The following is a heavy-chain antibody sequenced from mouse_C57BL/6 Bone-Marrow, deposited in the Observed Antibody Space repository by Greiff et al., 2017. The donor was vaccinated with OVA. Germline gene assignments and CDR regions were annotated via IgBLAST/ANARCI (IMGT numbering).Heavy chain of an antibody. V-gene: IGHV1-42*01. Sequence: EVQLQQSGPELVKPGASVKISCKASGYSFTGYYMNWVKQSPEKSLEWIGEINPSTGGTTYNQKFKAKATLTVDKSSSTAYMQLKSLTSEDSAVYYCARGGIYSPHYWGQGTTLTVSS. D-gene: IGHD2-12*01. J-gene: IGHJ2*01. CDR3: ARGGIYSPHY. CDR2: INPSTGGT. CDR1: GYSFTGYY.